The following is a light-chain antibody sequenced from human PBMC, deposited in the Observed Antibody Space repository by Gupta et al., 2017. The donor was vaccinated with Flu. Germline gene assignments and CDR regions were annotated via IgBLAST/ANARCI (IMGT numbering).Light chain of an antibody. CDR2: QDD. V-gene: IGLV3-1*01. J-gene: IGLJ2*01. Sequence: SGHKLGEKEFSWYQKKSGLSPILVVYQDDRRPSGVPERFSGSNSGDTATLTISGTQETDEADYYCQAWDSNVVVVFGGGTRLTVL. CDR1: KLGEKE. CDR3: QAWDSNVVVV.